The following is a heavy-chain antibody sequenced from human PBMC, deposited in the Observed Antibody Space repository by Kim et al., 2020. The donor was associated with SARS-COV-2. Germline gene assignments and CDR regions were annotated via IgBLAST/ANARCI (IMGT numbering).Heavy chain of an antibody. V-gene: IGHV3-30*18. CDR3: AKDGWLAYCGGDCYILDY. CDR2: ISYDGSNK. Sequence: GGSLRLSCAASGFTFSSYGMHWVRQAPGKGLEWVAVISYDGSNKYYADSVKGRFTISRDNSKNTLYLQMNSLRAEDTAVYYCAKDGWLAYCGGDCYILDYWGQGTLVTVSS. D-gene: IGHD2-21*02. CDR1: GFTFSSYG. J-gene: IGHJ4*02.